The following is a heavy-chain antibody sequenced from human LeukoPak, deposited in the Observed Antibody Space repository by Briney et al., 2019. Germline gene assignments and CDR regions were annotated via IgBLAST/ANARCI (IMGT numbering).Heavy chain of an antibody. CDR1: GYTFTSYS. J-gene: IGHJ5*02. V-gene: IGHV1-18*01. CDR2: ISAYNGNT. Sequence: ASVKVSCKASGYTFTSYSISWVRQAPGQGLEWMGWISAYNGNTNYAQKLQGRVTVTTDTSTSTAYMELRSLRSDDTAVYYCARGIGSSGPVCWFDPWGQGTLVTVSS. CDR3: ARGIGSSGPVCWFDP. D-gene: IGHD6-6*01.